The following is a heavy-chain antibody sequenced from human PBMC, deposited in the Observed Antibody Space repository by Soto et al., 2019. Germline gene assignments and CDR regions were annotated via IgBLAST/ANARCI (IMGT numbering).Heavy chain of an antibody. J-gene: IGHJ4*02. D-gene: IGHD2-15*01. CDR3: ARGGIVVVVAATLIFDY. CDR1: GYTFTSYG. Sequence: ASVKVSGKASGYTFTSYGISWVRQAPGQGLEWMGWISAYNGNTNYAQKLQGRVTMTTDTSTSTAYMELRSLRSDDTAVYYCARGGIVVVVAATLIFDYWGQGTLVTVSS. CDR2: ISAYNGNT. V-gene: IGHV1-18*01.